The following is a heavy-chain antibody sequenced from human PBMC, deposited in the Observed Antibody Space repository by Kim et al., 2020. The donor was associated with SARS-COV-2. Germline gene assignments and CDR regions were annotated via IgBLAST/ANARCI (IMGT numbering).Heavy chain of an antibody. J-gene: IGHJ4*02. CDR2: LDNAGII. V-gene: IGHV4-59*11. D-gene: IGHD2-8*02. Sequence: SETLSLTCNVSGGSLTSHSWSWIRQPPGKGLQWIGYLDNAGIISYNPSLRSRVSISVDKSKNHFSLRLTSLTAADTAIYFCASGQKFWYYFDTWGQGTLVSVSS. CDR1: GGSLTSHS. CDR3: ASGQKFWYYFDT.